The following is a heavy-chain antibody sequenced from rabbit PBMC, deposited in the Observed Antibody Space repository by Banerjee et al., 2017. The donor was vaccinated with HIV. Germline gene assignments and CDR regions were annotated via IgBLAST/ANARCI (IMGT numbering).Heavy chain of an antibody. V-gene: IGHV1S40*01. CDR2: INTATSKS. CDR1: GVSFSFNSY. Sequence: ESGGDLVKPGASLTLTCTASGVSFSFNSYMCWVRQAPGKGLEWIACINTATSKSVYATWAKGRFTISRTSSTTVTLQMTSLTAADTATYFCARWTAALDLWGPGTLVTVS. J-gene: IGHJ6*01. D-gene: IGHD5-1*01. CDR3: ARWTAALDL.